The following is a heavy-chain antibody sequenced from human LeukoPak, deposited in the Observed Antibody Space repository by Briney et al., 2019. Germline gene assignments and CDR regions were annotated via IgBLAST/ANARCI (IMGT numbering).Heavy chain of an antibody. CDR3: AREAVMPVAPVKIGTSDRPLYEYYGLDV. V-gene: IGHV3-53*01. CDR1: GFTFSRYT. Sequence: PGRSLRLSCAASGFTFSRYTIHWVRQSPGKGLEWVSVIYGDDETNYADSVKGRFTISRDNSKNTLYLQMNSLRADDTAVYYCAREAVMPVAPVKIGTSDRPLYEYYGLDVWGQGTTVTVS. D-gene: IGHD1/OR15-1a*01. CDR2: IYGDDET. J-gene: IGHJ6*02.